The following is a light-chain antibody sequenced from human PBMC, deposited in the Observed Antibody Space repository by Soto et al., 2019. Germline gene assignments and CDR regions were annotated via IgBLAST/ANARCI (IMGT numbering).Light chain of an antibody. CDR1: QSVSSSY. Sequence: DIVLTQSPGALSLSPGERAALSCRASQSVSSSYLAWYQQKPGQAPRRLIYGTSNRATGIPDRFSGSGSGTDFTLTISRLEPEDFAVYYCQQYDNSPLTFGGGTKVEIK. V-gene: IGKV3-20*01. CDR3: QQYDNSPLT. J-gene: IGKJ4*01. CDR2: GTS.